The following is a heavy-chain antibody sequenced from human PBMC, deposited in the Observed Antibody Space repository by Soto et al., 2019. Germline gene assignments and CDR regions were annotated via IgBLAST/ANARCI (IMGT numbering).Heavy chain of an antibody. CDR2: IRSKAYGGTT. CDR3: TRLLVFASPYYDFWSGHHAPFDY. CDR1: GFTFGDYA. V-gene: IGHV3-49*03. D-gene: IGHD3-3*01. J-gene: IGHJ4*02. Sequence: GESLKISCTASGFTFGDYAMSWFRQAPGKGLEWVGFIRSKAYGGTTEYAASVKGRFTISRDDSKSIAYLQMNSLKTEDTAVYYCTRLLVFASPYYDFWSGHHAPFDYWGQGTLVTVSS.